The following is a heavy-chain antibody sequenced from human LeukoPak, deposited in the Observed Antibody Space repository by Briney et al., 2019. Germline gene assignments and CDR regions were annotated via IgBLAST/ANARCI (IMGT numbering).Heavy chain of an antibody. J-gene: IGHJ4*02. V-gene: IGHV4-59*01. D-gene: IGHD7-27*01. Sequence: KPSETLSLTCTVXGXXIRXYFXXXXXXPPXXXLEWIGYIYSSGSTNYNPSFKSRVTISVDTSKNQFSLKLRSVTATDTAVYXXARXTGNLIYYFDYWGQGTLVTVSS. CDR1: GXXIRXYF. CDR2: IYSSGST. CDR3: ARXTGNLIYYFDY.